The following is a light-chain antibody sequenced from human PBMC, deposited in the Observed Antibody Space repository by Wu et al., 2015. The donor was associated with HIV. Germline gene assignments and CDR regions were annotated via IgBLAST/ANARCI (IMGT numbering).Light chain of an antibody. CDR3: QQYGSSPYS. J-gene: IGKJ2*03. CDR1: QGVSIY. Sequence: EIVLTQSPATLSLSPGERATLSCRASQGVSIYLAWYQQKPGQAPRLLISDASIRATGIPARFSGTGSGTDFTLTISSLEPEDFAVYYCQQYGSSPYSFGQGTKLEIK. V-gene: IGKV3-11*01. CDR2: DAS.